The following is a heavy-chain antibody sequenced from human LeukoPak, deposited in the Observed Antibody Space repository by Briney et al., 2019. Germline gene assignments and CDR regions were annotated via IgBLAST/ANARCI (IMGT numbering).Heavy chain of an antibody. V-gene: IGHV4-34*01. CDR2: INHSGST. CDR3: ARGHSSVVTAIPSYFDY. D-gene: IGHD2-21*02. J-gene: IGHJ4*02. CDR1: GGSFSGYY. Sequence: SETLSLTCAVYGGSFSGYYWSWIRQPPGEGLEWIGEINHSGSTNYNPSLKSRVTISVDTSKNQFSLKLSSVTAADTAVYYCARGHSSVVTAIPSYFDYWGQGTLVTVSS.